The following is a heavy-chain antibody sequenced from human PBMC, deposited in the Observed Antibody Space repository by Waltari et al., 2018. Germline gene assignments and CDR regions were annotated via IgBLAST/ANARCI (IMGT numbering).Heavy chain of an antibody. CDR3: ATSSKKWADLDY. V-gene: IGHV1-69*02. CDR1: GGTFSSFT. J-gene: IGHJ4*02. Sequence: QVQLVQSGAEVKTPGSSVKVSCQPSGGTFSSFTFSWVRQAPGQRPEWMGRIIPLLDMTNLAQKFQARLTLIADQSTNTAFMELGSLTSEDTAMYYCATSSKKWADLDYWGQGTLVTVSS. D-gene: IGHD2-2*01. CDR2: IIPLLDMT.